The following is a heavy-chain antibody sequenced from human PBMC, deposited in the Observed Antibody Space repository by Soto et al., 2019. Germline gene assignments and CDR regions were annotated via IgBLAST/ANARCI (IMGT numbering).Heavy chain of an antibody. V-gene: IGHV1-18*01. Sequence: QVQLVQSGAEVKKPGASVKVSCKASGYTFTSYGISWVRQAPGQGLEWMGWISAYNGNTNYAQKLQGRATMTTETSPRTGYMELRSLRSDDTAVYYCARESSNSCQDNWGQGTLVTVSS. CDR1: GYTFTSYG. CDR2: ISAYNGNT. CDR3: ARESSNSCQDN. J-gene: IGHJ4*02. D-gene: IGHD6-13*01.